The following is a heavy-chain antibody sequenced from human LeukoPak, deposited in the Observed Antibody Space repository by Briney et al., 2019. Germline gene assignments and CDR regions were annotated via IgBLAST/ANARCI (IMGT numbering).Heavy chain of an antibody. CDR3: AATLTVTTGSTYYGMDV. J-gene: IGHJ6*02. Sequence: SVKVSCKASGFTFATSAVQWVRQPRGQRLEWIGWIVVDSGHTNYAQKFQERVTITRDMSTSTAYMELSSLRSEDTAVYYCAATLTVTTGSTYYGMDVWGRGTTVTVSS. CDR1: GFTFATSA. V-gene: IGHV1-58*01. D-gene: IGHD4-17*01. CDR2: IVVDSGHT.